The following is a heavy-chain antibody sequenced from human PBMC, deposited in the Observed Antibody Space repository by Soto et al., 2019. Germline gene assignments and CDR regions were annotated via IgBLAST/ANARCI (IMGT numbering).Heavy chain of an antibody. D-gene: IGHD3-3*01. J-gene: IGHJ6*02. Sequence: LSLTCTVSGGSISSYYWSWIRQPPGKGLEWIGYIYYSGSTNYNPSLKSRVTISVDTSKNQFSLKLSSVTAADTAVYYCAGNYDFWSGYSFIASPGMDVWGQGTTVTVSS. CDR2: IYYSGST. V-gene: IGHV4-59*01. CDR1: GGSISSYY. CDR3: AGNYDFWSGYSFIASPGMDV.